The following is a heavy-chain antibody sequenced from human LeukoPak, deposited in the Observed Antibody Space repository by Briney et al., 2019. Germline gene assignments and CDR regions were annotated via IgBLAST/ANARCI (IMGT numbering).Heavy chain of an antibody. CDR3: ARRAGGWDY. V-gene: IGHV4-31*03. J-gene: IGHJ4*02. CDR2: ILYTQTT. CDR1: ARSISSDAYH. Sequence: SLSLTRTVSARSISSDAYHWSWISHKPGKGLEWIVNILYTQTTYYNPSLKGRLTISADTSKNQFSLKLTSVIDADTAVYYCARRAGGWDYWGQGTLVTVSS.